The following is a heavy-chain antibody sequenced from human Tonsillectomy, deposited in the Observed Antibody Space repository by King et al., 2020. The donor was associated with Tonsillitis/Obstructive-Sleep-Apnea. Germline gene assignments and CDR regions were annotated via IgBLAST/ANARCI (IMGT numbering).Heavy chain of an antibody. V-gene: IGHV3-23*04. D-gene: IGHD3-3*01. CDR3: AKHPMYYDFWSGYPWYFDL. J-gene: IGHJ2*01. Sequence: QLVQSGGGLVQPGGSLRLSCAASGFTFSTYAMSWVRQAPGKGLEWVSTITDSGGSTSYADSVKGRFTISRDNSKNTLYLQMNSLRAEDTAVYYCAKHPMYYDFWSGYPWYFDLWGRGTLVTVSS. CDR2: ITDSGGST. CDR1: GFTFSTYA.